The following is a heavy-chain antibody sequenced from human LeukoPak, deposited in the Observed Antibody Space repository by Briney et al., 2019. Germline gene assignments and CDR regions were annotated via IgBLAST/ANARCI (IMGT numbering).Heavy chain of an antibody. CDR2: INPNGGGT. Sequence: ASLKLSCTASGYTFTGYYMHWVRQAPGQGLEWMGWINPNGGGTNYAQKFQGRVTMTRDTSISTAYMELSRLRSDDTAVYYCARDRYDAFDIWGQGTMVTVSS. D-gene: IGHD1-1*01. CDR3: ARDRYDAFDI. CDR1: GYTFTGYY. V-gene: IGHV1-2*02. J-gene: IGHJ3*02.